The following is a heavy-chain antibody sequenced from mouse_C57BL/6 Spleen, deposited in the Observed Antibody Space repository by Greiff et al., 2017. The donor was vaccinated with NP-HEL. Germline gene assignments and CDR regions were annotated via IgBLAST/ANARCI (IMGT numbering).Heavy chain of an antibody. D-gene: IGHD1-1*01. CDR1: GYTFTSYW. Sequence: VQLQQSGAELVRPGSSVKLSCKASGYTFTSYWMHWVKQRPIQGLEWIGNIDPSDSETHYNQKFKDKATLTVDKSSSTAYMQLSSLTSEDSAVYYCARGSRSYAMDYWGQGTSVTVSS. V-gene: IGHV1-52*01. CDR3: ARGSRSYAMDY. J-gene: IGHJ4*01. CDR2: IDPSDSET.